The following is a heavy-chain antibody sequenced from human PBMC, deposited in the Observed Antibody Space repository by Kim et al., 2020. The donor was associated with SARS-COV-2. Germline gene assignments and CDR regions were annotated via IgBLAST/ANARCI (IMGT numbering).Heavy chain of an antibody. J-gene: IGHJ4*02. V-gene: IGHV3-30*18. Sequence: GGSLRLSCAASGFTFSSYGMHWVLQAPGKGLEWVAVISYDGSNKYYADSVKGRFTISRDNSKNTLYLQMNSLRAEDTAVYYCAKTDSGSDEGVFDYWGQG. CDR3: AKTDSGSDEGVFDY. CDR1: GFTFSSYG. CDR2: ISYDGSNK. D-gene: IGHD1-26*01.